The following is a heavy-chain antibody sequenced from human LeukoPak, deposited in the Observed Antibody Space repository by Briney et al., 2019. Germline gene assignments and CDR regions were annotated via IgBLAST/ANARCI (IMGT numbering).Heavy chain of an antibody. CDR2: IYPGDSDT. J-gene: IGHJ6*02. CDR3: ATFPIVRGVYRGMDV. D-gene: IGHD3-10*01. V-gene: IGHV5-51*01. Sequence: GESLKISCKGSGYSFTSYWIGWVRQMPGKGLEWMGIIYPGDSDTRYSPSFQGQVTISADKSISTAYLQWGSLKASDTAMYYCATFPIVRGVYRGMDVWGQGTTVTVSS. CDR1: GYSFTSYW.